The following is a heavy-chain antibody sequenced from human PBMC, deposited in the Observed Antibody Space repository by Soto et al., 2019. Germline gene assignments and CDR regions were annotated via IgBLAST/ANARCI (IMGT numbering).Heavy chain of an antibody. D-gene: IGHD3-22*01. Sequence: PSETLSLTCTVSGGSISSGDYYWSWIRQPPGKGLEWIGYIYYSGSTYYNPSLKSRVTISVDTSKNQFSLKLSSVTAADTAVYYCARATDSSGYYYYYGMDVWGQGTTVNRLL. V-gene: IGHV4-30-4*01. J-gene: IGHJ6*02. CDR1: GGSISSGDYY. CDR3: ARATDSSGYYYYYGMDV. CDR2: IYYSGST.